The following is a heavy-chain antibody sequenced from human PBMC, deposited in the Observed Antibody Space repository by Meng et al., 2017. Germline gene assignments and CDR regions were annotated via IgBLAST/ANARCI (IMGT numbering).Heavy chain of an antibody. V-gene: IGHV3-33*01. Sequence: GGSLRLSCAASGFTFSSYGMHWVRQAPGKGLEWVAVIWYDGSNKYYADPVKGRFTISRDNSKNTLYLQMNSLRAEDTAVYYCARAAVAEAVAFDIWGQGTTVTVSS. CDR2: IWYDGSNK. CDR1: GFTFSSYG. J-gene: IGHJ3*02. D-gene: IGHD6-19*01. CDR3: ARAAVAEAVAFDI.